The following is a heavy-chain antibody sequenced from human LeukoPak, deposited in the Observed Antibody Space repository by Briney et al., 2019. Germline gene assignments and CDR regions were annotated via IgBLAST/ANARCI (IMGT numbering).Heavy chain of an antibody. D-gene: IGHD4-17*01. CDR2: MDTNSDNT. J-gene: IGHJ4*02. Sequence: ASVKVSCKASGYTFTSYDIHWVRQATGQGLEWMGWMDTNSDNTVYAQKFEGRITLTRDTSISTAYMELRSLRSEDTAVYYCMTTVTHGSLDYWGQGTLVTVSS. CDR3: MTTVTHGSLDY. V-gene: IGHV1-8*01. CDR1: GYTFTSYD.